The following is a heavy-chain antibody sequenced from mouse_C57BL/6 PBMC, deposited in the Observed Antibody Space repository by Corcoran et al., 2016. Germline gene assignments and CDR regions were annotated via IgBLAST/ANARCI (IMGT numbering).Heavy chain of an antibody. V-gene: IGHV9-3*01. D-gene: IGHD2-3*01. CDR2: INTYSGVP. J-gene: IGHJ3*01. Sequence: QIQLVQSGPELKKPGETVKISCKTSGYTFTTYGMSWVKQPPGKGLKWMGGINTYSGVPTYADDFKGRFAFSLETSASTADLQINNLKNEDTATYCCARWEGGYYWVAYWGQGTLVTVSA. CDR1: GYTFTTYG. CDR3: ARWEGGYYWVAY.